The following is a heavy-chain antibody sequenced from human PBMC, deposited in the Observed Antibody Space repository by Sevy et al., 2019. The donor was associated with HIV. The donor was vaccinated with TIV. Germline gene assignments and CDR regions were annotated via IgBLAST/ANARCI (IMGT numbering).Heavy chain of an antibody. CDR2: IYYSGST. Sequence: SETLSLTCTVSGGSISSSSYYWGWVRQPSGKGREWIGCIYYSGSTYYNPSLKSRVTVSVDTSKNQFSLKPSSVTAADTAVYYCARGQWLVHDYWGQGTLVTVSS. CDR1: GGSISSSSYY. CDR3: ARGQWLVHDY. V-gene: IGHV4-39*01. J-gene: IGHJ4*02. D-gene: IGHD6-19*01.